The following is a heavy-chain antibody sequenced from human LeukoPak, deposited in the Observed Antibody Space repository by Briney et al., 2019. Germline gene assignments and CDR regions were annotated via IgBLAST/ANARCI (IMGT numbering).Heavy chain of an antibody. CDR3: AKDALSMIVVVPDY. J-gene: IGHJ4*02. V-gene: IGHV3-30*18. D-gene: IGHD3-22*01. CDR2: ISYDGSSK. Sequence: PGGSLRLSCAASGFTFSSYGMHWGRQAPGKGLEWVAVISYDGSSKFYADSVKGRFTISRDNSKNTLYLQMNSLRTEDTAVYYCAKDALSMIVVVPDYWGQGTLVTVSS. CDR1: GFTFSSYG.